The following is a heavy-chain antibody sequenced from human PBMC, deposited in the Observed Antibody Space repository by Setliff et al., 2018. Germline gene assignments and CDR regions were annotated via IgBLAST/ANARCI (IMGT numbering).Heavy chain of an antibody. V-gene: IGHV4-30-4*08. CDR3: ARESRYYYDNLGTLDY. CDR2: IYSSGST. Sequence: SETLSLTCTVSGGSISSGDYYWSWIRQPPGKGLEWIGYIYSSGSTYSNPSLKSRVSISVDTSKNQFSLKLSSVTAADTAVYYCARESRYYYDNLGTLDYWGQGTLVTV. CDR1: GGSISSGDYY. J-gene: IGHJ4*02. D-gene: IGHD3-22*01.